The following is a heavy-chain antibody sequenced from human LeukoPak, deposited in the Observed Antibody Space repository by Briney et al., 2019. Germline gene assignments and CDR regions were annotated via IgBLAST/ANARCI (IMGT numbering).Heavy chain of an antibody. V-gene: IGHV3-23*01. J-gene: IGHJ6*02. Sequence: GGSLRLSCAASGFTVSSNYMSWVRQAPGKGLEWVSAISGSGGSTYYADSVKGRFTISRDNSKNTLYLQMNSLRAEDTAVYYCAKGLYSSSWYDGLRYYYYGMDVWGQGTTVTVSS. CDR2: ISGSGGST. CDR3: AKGLYSSSWYDGLRYYYYGMDV. D-gene: IGHD6-13*01. CDR1: GFTVSSNY.